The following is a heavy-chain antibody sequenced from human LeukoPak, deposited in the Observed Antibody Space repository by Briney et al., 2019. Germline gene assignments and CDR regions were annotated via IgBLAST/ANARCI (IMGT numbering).Heavy chain of an antibody. V-gene: IGHV5-51*01. J-gene: IGHJ3*02. D-gene: IGHD3-10*01. CDR1: GYSFTSYW. Sequence: GEALKISSKGSGYSFTSYWIGWGRQMPRKGLEWMGIIYPVDSDTRYSPSFQGQVTISADKSISTAYLQWSSLKASDTAMYYCARITMVRGVITGAFDIWGQGTMVTVSS. CDR2: IYPVDSDT. CDR3: ARITMVRGVITGAFDI.